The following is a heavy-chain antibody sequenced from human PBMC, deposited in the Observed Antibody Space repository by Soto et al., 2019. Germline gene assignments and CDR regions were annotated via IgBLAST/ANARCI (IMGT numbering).Heavy chain of an antibody. V-gene: IGHV3-30*18. Sequence: QVQLVESGGGVVQPGRSLRLSCAASGFSFSSYGMHWVRQAPGKGLEWVAVVSYDGSNKLYPDSVKGRFTISRDNSKNTLYLQMNSLRAEDTAVYYCAKDPRARDDTSGYLYYFDKWGQGTLVTVSS. CDR3: AKDPRARDDTSGYLYYFDK. CDR2: VSYDGSNK. J-gene: IGHJ4*02. CDR1: GFSFSSYG. D-gene: IGHD3-22*01.